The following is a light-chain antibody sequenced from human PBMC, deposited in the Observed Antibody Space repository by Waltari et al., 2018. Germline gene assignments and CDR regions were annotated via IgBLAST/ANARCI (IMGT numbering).Light chain of an antibody. CDR3: CSYAGSSTFYV. CDR1: SSDVGMYNL. V-gene: IGLV2-23*03. J-gene: IGLJ1*01. CDR2: EGS. Sequence: QSALTQPASVSGSPGQSITLYCTGTSSDVGMYNLVSWYQQHPGKAPKHMIDEGSKRPSGVSNRFSGSKSGNTASLTISGLQAEDEADYYCCSYAGSSTFYVFGTGTTVTVL.